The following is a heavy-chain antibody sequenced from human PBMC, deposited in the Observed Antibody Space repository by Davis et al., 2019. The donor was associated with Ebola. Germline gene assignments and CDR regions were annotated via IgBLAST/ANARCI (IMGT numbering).Heavy chain of an antibody. Sequence: MPSETLSLTCAVYGGSFSGYYWSWVRQPPGKGLEWIGEINDSGSTSYNPSLKSRVTISVDTSKNQFSLKLSSVTAADTAVYYCARGPDIVVVVAATNFDYWGQGTLVTVSS. J-gene: IGHJ4*02. CDR1: GGSFSGYY. V-gene: IGHV4-34*01. D-gene: IGHD2-15*01. CDR2: INDSGST. CDR3: ARGPDIVVVVAATNFDY.